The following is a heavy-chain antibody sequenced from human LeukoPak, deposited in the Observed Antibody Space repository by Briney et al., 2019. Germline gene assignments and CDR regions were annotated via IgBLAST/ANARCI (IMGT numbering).Heavy chain of an antibody. J-gene: IGHJ6*02. CDR3: ARGASLRRGHGMDV. D-gene: IGHD2-15*01. CDR2: ITTYNGNT. Sequence: ASVKVSCKASEYTFTDYYIHWVRQAPGQGLEWMGWITTYNGNTNYAQKFRDRVTMTTDTSTSTAYMELRSLRSDDTAVYYCARGASLRRGHGMDVWGQGTTVTVSS. CDR1: EYTFTDYY. V-gene: IGHV1-18*04.